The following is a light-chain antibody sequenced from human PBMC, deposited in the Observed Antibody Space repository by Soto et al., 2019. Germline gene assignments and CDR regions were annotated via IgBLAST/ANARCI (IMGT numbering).Light chain of an antibody. CDR1: QTVGASY. CDR3: QQYGRSPWT. J-gene: IGKJ1*01. Sequence: EIVLTQSPDTLSLSPGDRATVSCRASQTVGASYVAWYQHRPGQAPTFLMYGVSTRATGIPDRFSGSGSGTEFTLTIDSLEPEDFGLYYCQQYGRSPWTFCQGTRVEI. CDR2: GVS. V-gene: IGKV3-20*01.